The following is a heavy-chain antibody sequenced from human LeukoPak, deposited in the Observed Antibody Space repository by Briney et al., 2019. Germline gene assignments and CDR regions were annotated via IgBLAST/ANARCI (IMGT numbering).Heavy chain of an antibody. CDR1: GFTFSSYS. CDR2: ISSSSSYI. D-gene: IGHD3-10*01. Sequence: GGSLRLSCAASGFTFSSYSMNWVRQAPRKGLEWVSSISSSSSYIYYADSVKGRFTISRDNAKNSLYLQMNSLRAEDTAVYYCARDSYGSGSYQREYFQHWGQGTLVTVSS. CDR3: ARDSYGSGSYQREYFQH. J-gene: IGHJ1*01. V-gene: IGHV3-21*01.